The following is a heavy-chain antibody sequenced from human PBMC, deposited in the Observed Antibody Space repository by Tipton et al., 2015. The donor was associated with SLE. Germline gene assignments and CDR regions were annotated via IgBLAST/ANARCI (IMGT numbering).Heavy chain of an antibody. CDR2: IHSSGST. CDR3: ARSDGGY. J-gene: IGHJ4*02. Sequence: TLSLTCTVSGGSINSYYWSWIRQPPGKGLGWIGYIHSSGSTNYNSSLESRVTISVDTSRNQFSLKLTSVTAADTAVYYCARSDGGYWGQGTQVTVSS. CDR1: GGSINSYY. V-gene: IGHV4-59*01. D-gene: IGHD3-16*01.